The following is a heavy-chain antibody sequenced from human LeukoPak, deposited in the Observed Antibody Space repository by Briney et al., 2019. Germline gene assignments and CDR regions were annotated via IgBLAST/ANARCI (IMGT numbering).Heavy chain of an antibody. CDR2: INPNSGGT. D-gene: IGHD3-3*01. CDR1: GYTFTGYY. V-gene: IGHV1-2*02. CDR3: ARDRTIFGVVIIGLFDY. Sequence: ASVKVSCKASGYTFTGYYMHWVRQAPGQGLEWMGWINPNSGGTNYAQKFQGRVTMTRDTSISTAYMELSRLRSDDTAVYYYARDRTIFGVVIIGLFDYWGQGTLVTVSS. J-gene: IGHJ4*02.